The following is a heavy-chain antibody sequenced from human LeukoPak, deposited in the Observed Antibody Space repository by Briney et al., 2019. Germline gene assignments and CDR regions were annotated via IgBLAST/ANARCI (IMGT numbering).Heavy chain of an antibody. J-gene: IGHJ4*02. Sequence: PGGSLRLSCAASGFTLSSYAMDWVRQAPGKGLEWVSGISSSGGSTYYADSVKGRFTISRDNSKNTLYLQMNSLRAEDTAVYYCARDQLVTAIGLFDYWGQGTLVTVSS. CDR2: ISSSGGST. V-gene: IGHV3-23*01. CDR3: ARDQLVTAIGLFDY. CDR1: GFTLSSYA. D-gene: IGHD2-21*02.